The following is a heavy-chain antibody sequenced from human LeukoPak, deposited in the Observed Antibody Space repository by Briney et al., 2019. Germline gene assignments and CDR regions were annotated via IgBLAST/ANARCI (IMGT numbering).Heavy chain of an antibody. CDR3: AKDWVASAGAGGHYFDY. CDR2: ISGSAGST. J-gene: IGHJ4*02. D-gene: IGHD6-13*01. V-gene: IGHV3-23*01. CDR1: GFTFHTYA. Sequence: PGGSLRLSCAASGFTFHTYAMDWVRQAPGKGLEWVSAISGSAGSTYYADSVKGRFTISRDNSKNTLYLQMNSLRAEDTAIYFCAKDWVASAGAGGHYFDYWGQGTLVTVSS.